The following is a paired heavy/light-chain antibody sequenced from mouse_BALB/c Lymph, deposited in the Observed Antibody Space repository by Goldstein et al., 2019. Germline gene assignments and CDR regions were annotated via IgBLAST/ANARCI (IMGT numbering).Light chain of an antibody. V-gene: IGKV8-24*01. Sequence: DIVMTQSPSSLAMSVGQKVTMSCKSSQSLLNSSNQKNYLAWYQQKPGQSPKLLVYFASTRESGVPDRFIGSGSGTDFTLTISSVQAEDLADYFCQQHYSTPLTFGAGTKLELK. CDR3: QQHYSTPLT. J-gene: IGKJ5*01. CDR1: QSLLNSSNQKNY. CDR2: FAS.
Heavy chain of an antibody. CDR3: TGYGNLYFDV. V-gene: IGHV6-7*02. CDR2: IRNKPYNYET. Sequence: EVKLDETGGGLVQPGRPMKLSCVASGFTFSDYWMNWVRQSPEKGLEWVAQIRNKPYNYETYYSDSVKGRFTISRDDSKSSVYLQMNNLRAEDMGIYYCTGYGNLYFDVWGAGTTVTVSS. J-gene: IGHJ1*01. CDR1: GFTFSDYW. D-gene: IGHD2-1*01.